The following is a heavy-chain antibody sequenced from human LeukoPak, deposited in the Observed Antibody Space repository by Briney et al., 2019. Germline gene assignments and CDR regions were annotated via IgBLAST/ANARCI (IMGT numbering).Heavy chain of an antibody. CDR3: ARDRVGAPPIPYY. CDR1: GGTFSSYA. Sequence: ASVKVSCKASGGTFSSYAISWVRQAPGQGLEWMGGIIPIFGTANYAQKFQGRVTITTDESTSTAYMELSSLRSEDTAVYYCARDRVGAPPIPYYWGQGTLVTVSS. CDR2: IIPIFGTA. D-gene: IGHD1-26*01. V-gene: IGHV1-69*05. J-gene: IGHJ4*02.